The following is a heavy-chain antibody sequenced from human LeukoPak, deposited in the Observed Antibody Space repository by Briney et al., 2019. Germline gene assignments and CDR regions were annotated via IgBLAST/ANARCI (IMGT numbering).Heavy chain of an antibody. J-gene: IGHJ5*02. CDR1: GGSISGYY. D-gene: IGHD3-22*01. CDR2: IYYSGST. V-gene: IGHV4-59*01. CDR3: ARDRTDYYDSFRFDP. Sequence: SETLSLTCTVSGGSISGYYWTWIRLPPGRGLEWIGYIYYSGSTTYNPSLKSRVIISVDTSNNQFSLKLNSVTAADTAVYYCARDRTDYYDSFRFDPWGQGTLVTVSS.